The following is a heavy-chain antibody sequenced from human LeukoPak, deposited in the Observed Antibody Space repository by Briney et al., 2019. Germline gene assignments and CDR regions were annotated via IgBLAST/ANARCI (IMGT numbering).Heavy chain of an antibody. CDR3: AHSPNRGPHYYDSSGYYYFSSY. V-gene: IGHV2-5*02. Sequence: SGPTLVNPTQTLTLTCTFSGFSLSTSGVGVGWIRQPPGKALEWLALIYWDDDKRYSPSLKSRLTITKDTSKNQVVLTMTNMDPVDTATYYCAHSPNRGPHYYDSSGYYYFSSYWGQGTLVTVSS. J-gene: IGHJ4*02. CDR1: GFSLSTSGVG. CDR2: IYWDDDK. D-gene: IGHD3-22*01.